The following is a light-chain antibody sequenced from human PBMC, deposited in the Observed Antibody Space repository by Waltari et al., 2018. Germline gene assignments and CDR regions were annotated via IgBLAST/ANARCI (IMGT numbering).Light chain of an antibody. J-gene: IGLJ3*02. CDR2: VNN. V-gene: IGLV1-40*01. CDR3: QSYDISLSAYV. Sequence: QSVLTQPPSLSGAPGQRVTISCAGNSSNIGAGFDVHWYQQFPGSPPLLLISVNNNRPSGVPDRFSASKSGTSASLAVSGLQAQDEADYYCQSYDISLSAYVFGGGTKLTVL. CDR1: SSNIGAGFD.